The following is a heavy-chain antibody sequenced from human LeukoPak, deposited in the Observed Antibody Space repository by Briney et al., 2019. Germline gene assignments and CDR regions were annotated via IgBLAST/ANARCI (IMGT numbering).Heavy chain of an antibody. J-gene: IGHJ4*02. CDR1: GFTFSSYS. CDR3: AKGVNDYGDSYYFDY. Sequence: PGGSLRLSCAASGFTFSSYSMHWVRQAPGKGLEWVAVISYDGSNKYYADSVKGRFTISRDNSKNTLYLQMNSLRADDTAVYYCAKGVNDYGDSYYFDYWGQGTLVTVSS. V-gene: IGHV3-30*18. D-gene: IGHD4-17*01. CDR2: ISYDGSNK.